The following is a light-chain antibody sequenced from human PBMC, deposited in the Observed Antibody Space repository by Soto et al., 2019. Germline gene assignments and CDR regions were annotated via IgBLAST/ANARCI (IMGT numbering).Light chain of an antibody. J-gene: IGLJ3*02. CDR1: SSNIGAGYD. V-gene: IGLV1-40*01. Sequence: QSVLKQPPSVAGATGQRVTISCTESSSNIGAGYDVHWYQQLPGTAPKLLICGNSNRPSGVPDRFSGSKSGTSASLAITGLQAEEEADYYGQSDDSSLSGWVFGGGTKLTVL. CDR2: GNS. CDR3: QSDDSSLSGWV.